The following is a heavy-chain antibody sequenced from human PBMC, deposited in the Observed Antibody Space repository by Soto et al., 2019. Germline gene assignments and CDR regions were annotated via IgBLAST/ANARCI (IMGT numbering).Heavy chain of an antibody. Sequence: EVQLVESGGGLVQPGGSLRLSCAASGFTFSSYWMHWVRQAPGKGLVWVSRINSDGSSTSYADSVKGRFTISRDNAKNTLYLQMNSLRAQDTAVYYCAREGPTSSTSCYMDVWGKGTTVTVSS. CDR1: GFTFSSYW. D-gene: IGHD2-2*01. J-gene: IGHJ6*03. CDR2: INSDGSST. V-gene: IGHV3-74*01. CDR3: AREGPTSSTSCYMDV.